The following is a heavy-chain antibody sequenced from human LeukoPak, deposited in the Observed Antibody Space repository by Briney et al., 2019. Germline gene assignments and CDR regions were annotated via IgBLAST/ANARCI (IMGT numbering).Heavy chain of an antibody. CDR1: GFTFDDYG. J-gene: IGHJ4*02. Sequence: GGSLRLSCAASGFTFDDYGMSWVRHAPGKGLEWVSGINWNGGSTGYADSVKGRFTISRDNAKNSLYLQMNSLRAEDTALYYCARDSSDILTGYYTPHFDYWGQGTLVTVSS. D-gene: IGHD3-9*01. V-gene: IGHV3-20*04. CDR2: INWNGGST. CDR3: ARDSSDILTGYYTPHFDY.